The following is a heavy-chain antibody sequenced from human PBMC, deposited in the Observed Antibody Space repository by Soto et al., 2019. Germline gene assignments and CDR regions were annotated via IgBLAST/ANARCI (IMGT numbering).Heavy chain of an antibody. J-gene: IGHJ4*02. CDR2: ISYDGSNK. Sequence: GGSLRLSCAASGSTFSSYAMHWVRQAPGKGLEWVAVISYDGSNKYYADSVKGRFTISRDNSKNTLYLQMNSLSAEDTAVYYCAKDRFSTGAWFFDYWGQGTLVTVSS. D-gene: IGHD3-3*01. CDR3: AKDRFSTGAWFFDY. CDR1: GSTFSSYA. V-gene: IGHV3-30-3*01.